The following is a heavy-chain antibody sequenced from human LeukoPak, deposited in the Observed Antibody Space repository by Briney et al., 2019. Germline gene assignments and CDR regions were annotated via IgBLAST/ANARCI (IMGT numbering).Heavy chain of an antibody. D-gene: IGHD2-15*01. CDR2: IYSGGST. V-gene: IGHV3-66*04. CDR1: GFTVSSNY. Sequence: GGSLRLSCAASGFTVSSNYMSWVRQAPGKGLEWVSVIYSGGSTYYADSVKGRFTISRDNSKHTLYLQMNSLRAEDTAVYYCARLGYCSGGSCYYYYYGMDVWGQGTTVTVSS. J-gene: IGHJ6*02. CDR3: ARLGYCSGGSCYYYYYGMDV.